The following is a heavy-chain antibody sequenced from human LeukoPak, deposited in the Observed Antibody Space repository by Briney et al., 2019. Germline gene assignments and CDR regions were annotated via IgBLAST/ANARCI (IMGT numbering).Heavy chain of an antibody. V-gene: IGHV3-9*01. CDR1: GFTFDDYA. CDR2: VSWNSGAI. CDR3: ARTTYSSSWYYFDY. J-gene: IGHJ4*02. Sequence: GGSLRLSCAASGFTFDDYAMHWVRQAPGKGLEWVSGVSWNSGAIGYADSVRGRFTISRDNAKNSLYLQMNSLRAEDTAVYYCARTTYSSSWYYFDYWGQGTLVTVSS. D-gene: IGHD6-13*01.